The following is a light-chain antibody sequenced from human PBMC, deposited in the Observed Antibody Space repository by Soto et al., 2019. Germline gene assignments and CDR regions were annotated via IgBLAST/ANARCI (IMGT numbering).Light chain of an antibody. CDR2: GAS. CDR3: QQYGGSVRT. Sequence: MVLLQSPVTLSLSPGERATLSCRATQRVSSSYLAWYQQKPGQAPRLLITGASSRTSGIPDRFSGSGSGTEFTLTISTVEPEACAVYYCQQYGGSVRTFGQGTKLEIK. V-gene: IGKV3-20*01. CDR1: QRVSSSY. J-gene: IGKJ2*01.